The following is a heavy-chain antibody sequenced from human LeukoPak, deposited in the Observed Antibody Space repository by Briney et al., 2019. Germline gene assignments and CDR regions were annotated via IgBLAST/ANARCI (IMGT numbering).Heavy chain of an antibody. J-gene: IGHJ4*02. CDR3: ARGGLRGHLYYFDY. CDR2: IIPIFGTA. D-gene: IGHD4-17*01. CDR1: GGTFSSYA. V-gene: IGHV1-69*05. Sequence: ASVKVSCMASGGTFSSYAISWVRQAPGQGLEWMGGIIPIFGTANYAQKFQGRVTITTDESTSTAYMELSSLRSEDTAVYYCARGGLRGHLYYFDYWGQGTLVTVSS.